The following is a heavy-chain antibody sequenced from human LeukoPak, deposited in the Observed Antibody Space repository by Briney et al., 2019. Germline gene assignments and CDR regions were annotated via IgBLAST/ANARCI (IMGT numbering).Heavy chain of an antibody. CDR2: ISYDGSNK. Sequence: HPGRSLRLSCAASGFTFSSYAMHWVRQAPGKGLEWVAVISYDGSNKYYADSVKGRFTISRDNSKNTLYLQMNSLRAEDTAVYYCARDLSPPNCSSTSCYAEDYWGQGTLVTVSS. V-gene: IGHV3-30-3*01. J-gene: IGHJ4*02. CDR1: GFTFSSYA. CDR3: ARDLSPPNCSSTSCYAEDY. D-gene: IGHD2-2*01.